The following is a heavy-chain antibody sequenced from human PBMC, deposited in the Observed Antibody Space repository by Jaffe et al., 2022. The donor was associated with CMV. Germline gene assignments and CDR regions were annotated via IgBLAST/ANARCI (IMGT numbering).Heavy chain of an antibody. CDR2: ISAYNGNT. J-gene: IGHJ6*02. Sequence: QVQLVQSGAEVKKPGASVKVSCKASGYTFTSYGISWVRQAPGQGLEWMGWISAYNGNTNYAQKLQGRVTMTTDTSTSTAYMELRSLRSDDTAVYYCARGGLFCSSTSCYTSARYYYYYGMDVWGQGTTVTVSS. V-gene: IGHV1-18*01. CDR1: GYTFTSYG. D-gene: IGHD2-2*02. CDR3: ARGGLFCSSTSCYTSARYYYYYGMDV.